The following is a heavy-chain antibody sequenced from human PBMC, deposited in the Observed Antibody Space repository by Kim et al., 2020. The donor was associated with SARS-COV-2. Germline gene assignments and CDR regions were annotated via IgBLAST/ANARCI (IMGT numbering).Heavy chain of an antibody. CDR1: GFTFGDYA. Sequence: GGSLRLSCTASGFTFGDYAMSWVRQAPGKGLEWVSFIRNKAYGGTTEYAASVKGRFTISRDDSKSIAYLQMNSLKTEDTALYNCTRGTIAAADPNDDYY. CDR2: IRNKAYGGTT. J-gene: IGHJ6*01. CDR3: TRGTIAAADPNDDYY. V-gene: IGHV3-49*04. D-gene: IGHD6-13*01.